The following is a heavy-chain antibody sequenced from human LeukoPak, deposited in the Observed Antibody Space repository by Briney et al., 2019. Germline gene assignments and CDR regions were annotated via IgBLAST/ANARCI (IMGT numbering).Heavy chain of an antibody. CDR2: INPSGSST. CDR3: ARAMEYCSSTSCSEYYYGMDV. Sequence: VASVKVSCKASGYTFTSYYMHWVRQAPGQGLEWMGIINPSGSSTSYAQKFQGRVTMTRDTSTSTVYMELSSLRSEDTAVYYCARAMEYCSSTSCSEYYYGMDVWGQGTTVTVSS. V-gene: IGHV1-46*01. J-gene: IGHJ6*02. CDR1: GYTFTSYY. D-gene: IGHD2-2*01.